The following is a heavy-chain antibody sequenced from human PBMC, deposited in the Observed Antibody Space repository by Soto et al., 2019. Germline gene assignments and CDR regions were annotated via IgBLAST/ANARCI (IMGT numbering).Heavy chain of an antibody. V-gene: IGHV3-7*05. CDR3: ARETSVDAD. D-gene: IGHD2-2*01. CDR2: IKQDASEK. J-gene: IGHJ4*02. CDR1: GFRLRDYW. Sequence: EVQLVESGVGLVQPGGSLRLSCVVSGFRLRDYWMTWVRQAPGKGLEWVATIKQDASEKYYVDSVKGRCTISRDNAKNSLYLQMNSLTTEDTAVYYCARETSVDADWGQGTLVTVSS.